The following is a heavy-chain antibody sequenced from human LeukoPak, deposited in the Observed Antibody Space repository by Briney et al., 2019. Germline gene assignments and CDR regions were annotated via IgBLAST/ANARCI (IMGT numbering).Heavy chain of an antibody. CDR3: VSDAFDI. V-gene: IGHV3-48*03. CDR1: GFTFSNFE. Sequence: GGSLRLSCAAPGFTFSNFEMTWVRQAPEKGLELVSYISSSGSAIYYADSVKGRFTISRDNAKNSLSLQMNSLRAEDTAVYYCVSDAFDIWGQGIMVTVSS. J-gene: IGHJ3*02. CDR2: ISSSGSAI.